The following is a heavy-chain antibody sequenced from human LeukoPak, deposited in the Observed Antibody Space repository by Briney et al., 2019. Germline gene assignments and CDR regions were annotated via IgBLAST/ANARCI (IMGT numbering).Heavy chain of an antibody. CDR3: ASPYSYGYNLGDYYFDY. J-gene: IGHJ4*02. V-gene: IGHV1-69*13. D-gene: IGHD5-18*01. CDR2: IIPIFGTA. Sequence: ASVKVSCKASGGTFSSYAISWVRQAPGQGLEWMGEIIPIFGTANYAQKFQGRVTITADESTSTAYMELSSLRSEDTAVYYCASPYSYGYNLGDYYFDYWGQRTLVTVSS. CDR1: GGTFSSYA.